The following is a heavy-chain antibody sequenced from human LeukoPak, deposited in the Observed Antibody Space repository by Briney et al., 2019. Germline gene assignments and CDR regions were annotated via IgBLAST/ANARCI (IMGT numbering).Heavy chain of an antibody. Sequence: PSETLSLTCTVSGGSISSSSYYWGWIRQPPGKGLEWIGSIYYSGSTYYNPSLKSRVTISVDTSKNQFSLKLSSVTAADTAVYYCARHFEMATIRDRFDPWGQGTLVTVSS. J-gene: IGHJ5*02. CDR2: IYYSGST. CDR3: ARHFEMATIRDRFDP. CDR1: GGSISSSSYY. D-gene: IGHD5-24*01. V-gene: IGHV4-39*01.